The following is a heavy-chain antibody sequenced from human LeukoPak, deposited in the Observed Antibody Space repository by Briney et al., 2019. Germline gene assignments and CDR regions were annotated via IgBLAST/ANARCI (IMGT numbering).Heavy chain of an antibody. V-gene: IGHV2-70*11. CDR2: IDWDDDK. Sequence: SGPTLVKPTQTLTLTCTFSGFSLSTSGMCVSWIRQPPGKALEWLARIDWDDDKYYSTSLKTRLTISKDTSKNQVVLTMTNMDPVDTATYYCARTYRATNISAAGTGWFDPWGQGTLVTVSS. J-gene: IGHJ5*02. CDR3: ARTYRATNISAAGTGWFDP. D-gene: IGHD6-13*01. CDR1: GFSLSTSGMC.